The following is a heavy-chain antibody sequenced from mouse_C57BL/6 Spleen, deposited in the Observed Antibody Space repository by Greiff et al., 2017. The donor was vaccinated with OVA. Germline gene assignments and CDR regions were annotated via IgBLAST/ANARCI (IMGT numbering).Heavy chain of an antibody. D-gene: IGHD2-5*01. CDR1: GYTFTSYW. CDR3: ARNVRYSKPFDY. V-gene: IGHV1-53*01. Sequence: QVQLQQPGTELVKPGASVKLSCKASGYTFTSYWMHWVKQRPGQGLEWIGNINPSNGGTNYNEKFKSKATLTVDISSSTAYMQLSSLTSEDSAVYYCARNVRYSKPFDYWGQGTTLTVSS. J-gene: IGHJ2*01. CDR2: INPSNGGT.